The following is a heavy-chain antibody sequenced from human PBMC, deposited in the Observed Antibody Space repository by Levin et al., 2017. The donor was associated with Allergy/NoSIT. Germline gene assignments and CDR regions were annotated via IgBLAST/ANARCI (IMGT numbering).Heavy chain of an antibody. D-gene: IGHD4-17*01. CDR2: IYYSGST. Sequence: SQTLSLPCTVSGGSISSYYWSWIRQPPGKGLEWIGYIYYSGSTNYNPSLKSRVTISVDTSKNQFSLKLSSVTAADTAVYYCARDGATVHDAFDIWGQGTMVTVSS. J-gene: IGHJ3*02. CDR1: GGSISSYY. V-gene: IGHV4-59*01. CDR3: ARDGATVHDAFDI.